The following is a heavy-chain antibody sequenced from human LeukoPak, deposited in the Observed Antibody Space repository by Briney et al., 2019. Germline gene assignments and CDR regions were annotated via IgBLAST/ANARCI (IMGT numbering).Heavy chain of an antibody. V-gene: IGHV3-23*01. CDR1: GFTFSSYA. CDR2: ISGSGGST. D-gene: IGHD6-19*01. Sequence: AGGSLRLSCAASGFTFSSYAMSWVRQAPGKGLEWVSAISGSGGSTYYADSVKGRFTISRDNSKNTLYLQMNSLRAEDTAVYYCARSRRRAVAGTWDYWGQGTLVTVSS. J-gene: IGHJ4*02. CDR3: ARSRRRAVAGTWDY.